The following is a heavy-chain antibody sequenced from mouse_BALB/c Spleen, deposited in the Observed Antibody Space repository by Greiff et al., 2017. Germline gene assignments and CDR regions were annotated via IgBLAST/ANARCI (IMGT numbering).Heavy chain of an antibody. D-gene: IGHD3-1*01. V-gene: IGHV1-77*01. J-gene: IGHJ4*01. CDR3: ARGGSGYAMDY. CDR2: IYPGSGST. CDR1: GYTFTDYV. Sequence: VMLVESGPELVKPGASVKMSCKASGYTFTDYVISWVKQRTGQGLEWIGEIYPGSGSTYYNEKFKGKAILTADKSSNTAYMQLSSLTSEDSAVYFCARGGSGYAMDYWGQGTSVTVSS.